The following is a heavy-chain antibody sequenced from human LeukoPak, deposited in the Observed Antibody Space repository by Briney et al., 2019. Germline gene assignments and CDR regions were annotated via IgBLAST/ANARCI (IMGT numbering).Heavy chain of an antibody. Sequence: GGSLRLSCAASGFTFSRYDMHWVRQAPGKGLEWVAVISYDGSYKYSADSVKGRFTISRDNSKNTLYLQMSSLRAEDTAVYYCAKVVAVAQFDYWGQGTLVTVSS. V-gene: IGHV3-30*18. D-gene: IGHD6-19*01. CDR1: GFTFSRYD. CDR2: ISYDGSYK. CDR3: AKVVAVAQFDY. J-gene: IGHJ4*02.